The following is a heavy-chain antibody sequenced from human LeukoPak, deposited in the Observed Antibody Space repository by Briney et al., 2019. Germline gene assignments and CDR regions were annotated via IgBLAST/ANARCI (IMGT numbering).Heavy chain of an antibody. J-gene: IGHJ3*02. CDR1: GYSFTSYW. D-gene: IGHD4-17*01. Sequence: GASLQISCKGSGYSFTSYWIGWVRPLPGKGLEWMGIIYPGDSDTRYSPSFQGQVTISADKSISTAYLQWSSLKASDTAMYYCATSTVTNAFDIWGQGTMVTVSS. CDR2: IYPGDSDT. V-gene: IGHV5-51*01. CDR3: ATSTVTNAFDI.